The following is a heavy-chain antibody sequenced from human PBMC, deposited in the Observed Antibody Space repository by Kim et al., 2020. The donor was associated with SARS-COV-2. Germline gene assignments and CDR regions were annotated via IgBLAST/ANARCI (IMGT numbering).Heavy chain of an antibody. Sequence: GGSLRLSCAASGFTFGPFWMAWVRQAPGKGPEWVANIKGDGSENYYVDSVEGRFTISRDNAKATMYLQMNSLRVEDTAIYYCVSAGKPWGMDVWGQGTTV. CDR3: VSAGKPWGMDV. J-gene: IGHJ6*01. CDR2: IKGDGSEN. V-gene: IGHV3-7*01. CDR1: GFTFGPFW. D-gene: IGHD7-27*01.